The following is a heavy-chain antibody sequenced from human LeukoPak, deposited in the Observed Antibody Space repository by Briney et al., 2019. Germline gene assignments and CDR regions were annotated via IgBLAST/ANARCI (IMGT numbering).Heavy chain of an antibody. CDR2: ISTYNGNT. V-gene: IGHV1-18*01. CDR3: ARDKNWSFDY. Sequence: ASVKVSCKTSGYTFTSNGISWVRQAPGQGLEWMGWISTYNGNTNYAQKFQGRVTMTSDTSTRTAYVELRSLRSDDTAVYYCARDKNWSFDYWGQGTLVTVSS. D-gene: IGHD1-1*01. CDR1: GYTFTSNG. J-gene: IGHJ4*02.